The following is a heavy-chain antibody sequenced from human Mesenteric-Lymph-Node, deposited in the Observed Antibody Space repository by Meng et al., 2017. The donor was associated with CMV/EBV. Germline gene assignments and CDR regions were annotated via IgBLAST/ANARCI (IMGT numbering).Heavy chain of an antibody. Sequence: ESLKISCTASGFTFSKYGMNWVRQPPGKGLEWIGSIYYSGSTYYNPSLKSRVTISVDTSKNQFSLKLSSVIAADTAVYYCARHVRIGDSRLDYWGQGTLVTVSS. CDR3: ARHVRIGDSRLDY. J-gene: IGHJ4*02. D-gene: IGHD3-22*01. V-gene: IGHV4-39*01. CDR1: GFTFSKYG. CDR2: IYYSGST.